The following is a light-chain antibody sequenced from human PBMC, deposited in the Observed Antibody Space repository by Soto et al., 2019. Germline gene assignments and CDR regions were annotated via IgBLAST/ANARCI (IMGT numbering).Light chain of an antibody. V-gene: IGKV1-5*03. CDR1: QSINNW. J-gene: IGKJ1*01. CDR2: KAS. Sequence: DIQMTQSPSTLSASVGDRVTITCRASQSINNWLAWYQQKPGKAPKLLIYKASSLRSGVPSRFSGSGSGTEFTLTISSLQPDDFATYYCQQYNSYSWTFGQGTKVDIK. CDR3: QQYNSYSWT.